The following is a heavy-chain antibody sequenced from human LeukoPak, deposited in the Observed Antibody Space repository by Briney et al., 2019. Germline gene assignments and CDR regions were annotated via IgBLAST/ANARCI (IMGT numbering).Heavy chain of an antibody. CDR3: ARSYLAFDI. D-gene: IGHD3-10*01. CDR2: ISSSSSTI. CDR1: GFTFSSCS. V-gene: IGHV3-48*04. Sequence: GGSLRLSCAASGFTFSSCSMNWVRQAPGKGLEWVSYISSSSSTIYYADSVKGRFTISRDNAKNSLYLQMNSLRAEDTAVYYCARSYLAFDIWGQGQWSPSLQ. J-gene: IGHJ3*02.